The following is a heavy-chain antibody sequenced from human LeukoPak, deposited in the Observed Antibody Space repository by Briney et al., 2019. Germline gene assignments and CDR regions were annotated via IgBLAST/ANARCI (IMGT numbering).Heavy chain of an antibody. Sequence: PGGALRDSCVASRFTASSNFMNWVRPAPGRGREWVSDYADSVKGRLTISRDNSKNTLYLQMNSLRAEDTAVYYCARDLLGAVTFDIWGQGTMVSVSS. J-gene: IGHJ3*02. V-gene: IGHV3-53*01. CDR3: ARDLLGAVTFDI. CDR1: RFTASSNF. D-gene: IGHD3-16*01.